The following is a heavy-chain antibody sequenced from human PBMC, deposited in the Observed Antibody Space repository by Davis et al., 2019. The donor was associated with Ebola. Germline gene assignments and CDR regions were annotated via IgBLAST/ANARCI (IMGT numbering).Heavy chain of an antibody. CDR2: INPNSGGT. D-gene: IGHD3-22*01. J-gene: IGHJ4*02. Sequence: ASVKVSCKASGYTFTGYYMHWVRQAPGQGLEWMGWINPNSGGTNYAQKFQGRVTMTRDTSISTAYMELRSLRSDDTAVYYCARGKNYYDSSGYYFSYWGQGTLVTVSS. CDR1: GYTFTGYY. CDR3: ARGKNYYDSSGYYFSY. V-gene: IGHV1-2*02.